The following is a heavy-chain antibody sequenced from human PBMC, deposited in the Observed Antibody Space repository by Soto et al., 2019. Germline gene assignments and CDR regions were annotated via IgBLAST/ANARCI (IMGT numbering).Heavy chain of an antibody. CDR2: ISGSGGST. V-gene: IGHV3-23*01. CDR3: ANQLTDYGSGSPKY. D-gene: IGHD3-10*01. J-gene: IGHJ4*02. CDR1: GLPFSSYA. Sequence: GGSLRLSCAASGLPFSSYAMSWVRQAPGKGLEWVSGISGSGGSTYYGDSVKGRFTISRDNSKNTLYLQMISLRAEDTAVYYCANQLTDYGSGSPKYWGQGTLVTVSS.